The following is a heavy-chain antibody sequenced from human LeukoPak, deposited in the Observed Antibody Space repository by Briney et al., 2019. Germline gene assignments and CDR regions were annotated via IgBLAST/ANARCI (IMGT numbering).Heavy chain of an antibody. V-gene: IGHV4-31*03. CDR1: GGSISSGGYY. CDR3: ARGTFGGVIVDY. D-gene: IGHD3-16*02. Sequence: PSQTLSLTCTVSGGSISSGGYYWSWIRQHPGKGLEWIGYIYYSGSTYYNPSLKSRVTISVDTSKNQFSLKLSSVTAADKAVYYCARGTFGGVIVDYWGQGTLVTVSS. CDR2: IYYSGST. J-gene: IGHJ4*02.